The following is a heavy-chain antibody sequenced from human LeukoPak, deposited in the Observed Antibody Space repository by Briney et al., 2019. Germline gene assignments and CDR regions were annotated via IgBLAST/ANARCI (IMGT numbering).Heavy chain of an antibody. V-gene: IGHV3-21*06. J-gene: IGHJ6*02. CDR1: GFTFSSYW. Sequence: GGSLRLSCAASGFTFSSYWMNWARQAPGKGLEWVSSISSSSSYIYYADSVKGRFTISRDNAKNSLYLQMNSLRAEDTAVYYCARVGYDFWSGYYTDYYYGMDVWGQGTTVTVSS. D-gene: IGHD3-3*01. CDR2: ISSSSSYI. CDR3: ARVGYDFWSGYYTDYYYGMDV.